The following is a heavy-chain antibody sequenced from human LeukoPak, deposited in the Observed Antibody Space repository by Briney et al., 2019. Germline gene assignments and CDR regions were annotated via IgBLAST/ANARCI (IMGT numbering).Heavy chain of an antibody. CDR1: GFTFSDYY. V-gene: IGHV3-11*05. CDR3: ARDRKEWGFDY. D-gene: IGHD2-8*01. J-gene: IGHJ4*02. Sequence: GGSQRLSCAASGFTFSDYYMSWIRQAPGKGLEWVSYISSSSSYTNYADSVKGRFTISRDNAKNSLYLQMNSLRAEDTAVYYCARDRKEWGFDYWGQGTLVTVSS. CDR2: ISSSSSYT.